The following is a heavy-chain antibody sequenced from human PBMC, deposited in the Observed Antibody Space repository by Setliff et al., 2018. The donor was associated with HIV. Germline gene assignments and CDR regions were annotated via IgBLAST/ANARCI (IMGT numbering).Heavy chain of an antibody. J-gene: IGHJ1*01. CDR3: AQAQTSVSGSYYQYLQH. CDR1: GFTFSSYA. V-gene: IGHV3-23*01. Sequence: GGSLRLSCAAPGFTFSSYAMTWVRQAPGKGLEWVSSITGSGDSTYYAESVKGRFTISKDNSKNTLYLQMTSLRDEDTAVYYCAQAQTSVSGSYYQYLQHWGQGTLVTVSS. CDR2: ITGSGDST. D-gene: IGHD3-10*01.